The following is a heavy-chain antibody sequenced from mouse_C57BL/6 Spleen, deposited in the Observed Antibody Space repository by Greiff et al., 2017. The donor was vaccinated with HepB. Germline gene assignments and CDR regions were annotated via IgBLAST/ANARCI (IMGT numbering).Heavy chain of an antibody. CDR2: LHPTSGST. CDR1: GYTFTSYW. Sequence: QVLLQQPGAELVKPGASVKLSCKASGYTFTSYWMHWVKQRPGQGLEWIGMLHPTSGSTNYNEKFKSKATLTVDKASRTAYMQLSSLTSEDSAVYYCGLDGNYGYWGQGTTLTVSS. CDR3: GLDGNYGY. V-gene: IGHV1-64*01. J-gene: IGHJ2*01. D-gene: IGHD2-1*01.